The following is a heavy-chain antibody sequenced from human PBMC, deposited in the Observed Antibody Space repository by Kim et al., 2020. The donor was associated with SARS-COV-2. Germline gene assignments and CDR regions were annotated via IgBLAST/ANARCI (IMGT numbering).Heavy chain of an antibody. CDR1: GFTFSSYS. V-gene: IGHV3-21*01. J-gene: IGHJ4*02. Sequence: GGSLRLSCAASGFTFSSYSMNWVRQAPGKGLEWVSSISSSNSYIYSADSVKGRFTISRDNAKNSLYLQMNSLRAEDTAVYYCARGSADPPYYDFWSGYYTGNGGDYWGQGTLVTVSS. CDR3: ARGSADPPYYDFWSGYYTGNGGDY. D-gene: IGHD3-3*01. CDR2: ISSSNSYI.